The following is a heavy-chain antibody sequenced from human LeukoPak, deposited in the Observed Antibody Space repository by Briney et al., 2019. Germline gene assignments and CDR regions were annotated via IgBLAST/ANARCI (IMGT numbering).Heavy chain of an antibody. CDR3: ARVGYDYVWGSYRRDTNFDY. D-gene: IGHD3-16*02. V-gene: IGHV3-21*01. J-gene: IGHJ4*02. CDR2: ISSSSSYI. Sequence: GGSLRLSCAASGFTFSSYSMNWVRQAPGKGLEWVSSISSSSSYIYYADSVKGRFTISRDNAKNSLYLQMNSLRAEDTAVYYCARVGYDYVWGSYRRDTNFDYWGQGTLVTVSS. CDR1: GFTFSSYS.